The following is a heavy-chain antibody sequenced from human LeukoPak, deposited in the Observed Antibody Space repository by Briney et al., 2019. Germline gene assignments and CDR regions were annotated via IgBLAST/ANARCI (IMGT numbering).Heavy chain of an antibody. CDR3: ARSNYGYYYDSSAVGYYFDY. CDR2: IWYDGSNK. J-gene: IGHJ4*02. CDR1: GFTFSSYG. V-gene: IGHV3-33*08. D-gene: IGHD3-22*01. Sequence: GGSLRLSCAASGFTFSSYGMHWVRQAPGKGLEWVAVIWYDGSNKYYADSVKGRFTISRDNSKNTLYLQMNSLRAEDTAAYYCARSNYGYYYDSSAVGYYFDYWGQGTLVTVSS.